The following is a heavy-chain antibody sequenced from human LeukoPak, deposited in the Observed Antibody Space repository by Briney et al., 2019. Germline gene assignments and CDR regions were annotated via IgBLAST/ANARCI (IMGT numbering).Heavy chain of an antibody. D-gene: IGHD5-24*01. V-gene: IGHV3-7*03. Sequence: PGGSLRLSCAASGFMSSSNWMSWVRLAPGKGLEWVANIKEGGTETYYVDSVKGRFTISRDNAKNSLYLQMNSLRVEDTAVYYCAKEGRSLQTYWGQGTLVTVSS. J-gene: IGHJ4*02. CDR1: GFMSSSNW. CDR3: AKEGRSLQTY. CDR2: IKEGGTET.